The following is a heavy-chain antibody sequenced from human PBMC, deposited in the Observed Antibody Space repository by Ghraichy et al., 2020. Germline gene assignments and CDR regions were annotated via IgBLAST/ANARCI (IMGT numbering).Heavy chain of an antibody. Sequence: GESLRLSCAASGFRFEKFSLHWVRQAPGKGLEWVSLIGAKGDVTFYADSVRGRFTASRDNRRKSLYLQINALTTEDTALYYCTKESSSGWITYDSWGQGTLVTVSS. V-gene: IGHV3-43*01. CDR3: TKESSSGWITYDS. CDR1: GFRFEKFS. J-gene: IGHJ4*02. CDR2: IGAKGDVT. D-gene: IGHD6-19*01.